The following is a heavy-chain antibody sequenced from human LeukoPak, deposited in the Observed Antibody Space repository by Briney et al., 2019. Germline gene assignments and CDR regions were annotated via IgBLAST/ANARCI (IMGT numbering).Heavy chain of an antibody. J-gene: IGHJ4*02. CDR3: AKDESFGPPGVY. CDR1: GFIFSSYA. Sequence: GGSLRLSRAASGFIFSSYAMSWVRQAPGKGLEWVSAISGSGSSTYYADSVKGRFTIARDNAKNTLYLQVNSLRAEDTAVYYCAKDESFGPPGVYWGQGSLVTVSS. D-gene: IGHD3-3*01. CDR2: ISGSGSST. V-gene: IGHV3-23*01.